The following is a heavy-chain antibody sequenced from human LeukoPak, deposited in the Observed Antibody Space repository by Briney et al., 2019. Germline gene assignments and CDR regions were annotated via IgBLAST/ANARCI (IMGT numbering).Heavy chain of an antibody. CDR1: GYTFTDYY. D-gene: IGHD3-16*01. Sequence: ASVKVPCKASGYTFTDYYMHWVRQAPRQGLEWMGRINPKSGDTYYAQKFQGRATMTRDTSISTAYMELTRLKSDDTAVYYSARGYDGDYWGQGTLVTVSS. V-gene: IGHV1-2*06. CDR3: ARGYDGDY. CDR2: INPKSGDT. J-gene: IGHJ4*02.